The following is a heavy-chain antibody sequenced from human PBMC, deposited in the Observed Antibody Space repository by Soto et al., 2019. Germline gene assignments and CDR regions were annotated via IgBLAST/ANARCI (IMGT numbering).Heavy chain of an antibody. J-gene: IGHJ4*02. CDR3: TSRRDLTPVDPLDY. CDR1: GFTFSSYG. Sequence: GGSLRLSCAASGFTFSSYGMHWVRQAPGKGLEWVAVIWYDGSNKYYADSVKGRFTISRDNSKNTLYLQMNSLKIDDSAVYYCTSRRDLTPVDPLDYWGLGTLVTVSS. CDR2: IWYDGSNK. D-gene: IGHD2-21*01. V-gene: IGHV3-33*01.